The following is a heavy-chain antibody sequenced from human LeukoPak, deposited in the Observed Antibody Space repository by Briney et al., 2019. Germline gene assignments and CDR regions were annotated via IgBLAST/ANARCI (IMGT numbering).Heavy chain of an antibody. CDR2: ISPSGGIT. Sequence: GGSLRLSCAASGFTFSSHGMNWVRQAPGKGLEWVSGISPSGGITYYTDSVKGRFTISRDNSKNTQSLQMNSLRAEDTAVYYCAKDLMVTATYYFDYWGQGTLVTVSS. V-gene: IGHV3-23*01. D-gene: IGHD2-21*02. CDR3: AKDLMVTATYYFDY. J-gene: IGHJ4*02. CDR1: GFTFSSHG.